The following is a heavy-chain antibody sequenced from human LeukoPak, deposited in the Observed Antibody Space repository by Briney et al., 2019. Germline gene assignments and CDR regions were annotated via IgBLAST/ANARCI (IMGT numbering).Heavy chain of an antibody. D-gene: IGHD3-10*01. CDR2: IYYSGST. Sequence: KPSETLSLTCTVSGGSISSSSYYWSGIRQPPGKGLEWIGSIYYSGSTYYNPSLKSRVTISVDTSKNQFALKLSSVTAADTAVYYCARHGRGYYGSGIFDYWGQGTLVTVSS. CDR1: GGSISSSSYY. J-gene: IGHJ4*02. CDR3: ARHGRGYYGSGIFDY. V-gene: IGHV4-39*01.